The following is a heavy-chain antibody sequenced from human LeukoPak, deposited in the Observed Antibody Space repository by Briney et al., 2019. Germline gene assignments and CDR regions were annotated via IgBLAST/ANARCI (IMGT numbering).Heavy chain of an antibody. CDR2: SNPNSGGT. J-gene: IGHJ5*02. V-gene: IGHV1-2*04. Sequence: ASVKVSCKASGYTFTGYYMHWVRQAPGQGLEWMGWSNPNSGGTNYAQKFQGWVTMTRDTSISTAYMELSRLRSDDTAVYYCARGMPFGSTGNWFDPWGQGTLVTVSS. CDR1: GYTFTGYY. CDR3: ARGMPFGSTGNWFDP. D-gene: IGHD1-1*01.